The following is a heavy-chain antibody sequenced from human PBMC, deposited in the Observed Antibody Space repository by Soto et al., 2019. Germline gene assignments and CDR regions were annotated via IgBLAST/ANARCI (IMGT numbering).Heavy chain of an antibody. CDR3: AKNSGYYYDAFDI. CDR2: ISGSSGST. V-gene: IGHV3-23*01. J-gene: IGHJ3*02. D-gene: IGHD3-22*01. CDR1: GLIFSNNA. Sequence: GGSLRLSCAASGLIFSNNAMSWVRQAPGKGLEWVSAISGSSGSTFYADSVKGRFTISRDNSKNTLYLQMNSLRAEDTALYYCAKNSGYYYDAFDIWGQGTMVTVSS.